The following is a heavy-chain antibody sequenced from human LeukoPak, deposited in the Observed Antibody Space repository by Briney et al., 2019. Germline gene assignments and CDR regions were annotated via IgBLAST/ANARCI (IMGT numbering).Heavy chain of an antibody. J-gene: IGHJ1*01. CDR3: ARERENYYDTSGYYVD. CDR2: IWYHGSNQ. D-gene: IGHD3-22*01. Sequence: GGPLRLSCAASGFTFSTCGMHWVRQAPGKGLEWVAVIWYHGSNQYYADSVKGRFTISRDNSKNRLYLQMNNLRADDTAVYYCARERENYYDTSGYYVDWGQGTLVTVSS. CDR1: GFTFSTCG. V-gene: IGHV3-33*01.